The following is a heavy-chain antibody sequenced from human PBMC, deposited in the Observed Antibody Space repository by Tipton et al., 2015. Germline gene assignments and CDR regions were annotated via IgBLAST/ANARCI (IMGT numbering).Heavy chain of an antibody. CDR1: GGSFSGYF. CDR3: ACQDYDSLTRDYQTVDY. V-gene: IGHV4-59*04. CDR2: ISHSGNT. J-gene: IGHJ4*02. Sequence: TLSLTCTVSGGSFSGYFWTWIRQPPGKGLEWIGSISHSGNTYYNPSLKSRVTMSRDTSKNQFSLKLTSVTAADTAVYYCACQDYDSLTRDYQTVDYWGQGTLVTVSS. D-gene: IGHD3-9*01.